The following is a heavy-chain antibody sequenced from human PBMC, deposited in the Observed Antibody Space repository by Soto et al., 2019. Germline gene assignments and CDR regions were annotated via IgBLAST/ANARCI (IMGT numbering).Heavy chain of an antibody. Sequence: QVRLLESGGGVVQPGRSLRLSCAGSGFTFSKFGMHWVRQAPGKGLEWVAFIGYDGSNDYYRDSVKGRFTISRDNSKNTLYLQMNSLRVEDTAVYYCATDRIQLWLPYYHHYYGLDVWGQGTTVTVSS. V-gene: IGHV3-30*03. J-gene: IGHJ6*02. CDR3: ATDRIQLWLPYYHHYYGLDV. D-gene: IGHD5-18*01. CDR2: IGYDGSND. CDR1: GFTFSKFG.